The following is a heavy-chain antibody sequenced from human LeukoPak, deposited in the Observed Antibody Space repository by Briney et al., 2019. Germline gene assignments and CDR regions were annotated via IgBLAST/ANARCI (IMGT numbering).Heavy chain of an antibody. J-gene: IGHJ4*01. CDR1: GGSISNFY. V-gene: IGHV4-4*07. D-gene: IGHD4-23*01. CDR2: VYNSRST. Sequence: PSETLSLTCTVSGGSISNFYWNWIRQPAGKGLEWIGHVYNSRSTNYNPSLRSRVTISVQRSKNQFSLKLRSVTAADTAMYYCTRGHYLNSGWGHGTLVPVPS. CDR3: TRGHYLNSG.